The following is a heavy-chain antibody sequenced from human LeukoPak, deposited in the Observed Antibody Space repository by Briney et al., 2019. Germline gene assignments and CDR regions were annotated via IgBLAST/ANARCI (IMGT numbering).Heavy chain of an antibody. CDR1: GFTFSSYS. D-gene: IGHD3-9*01. Sequence: GGSLRLSCAASGFTFSSYSMNWVRQAPGKGLEWVSSISSSSSYIYYADSVKGRFTISRDNAKNSLYLQMNSLRAEDTAVYYCARDWDDYDILTGYYIGGDDAFDIWGQGTMVTVSS. CDR3: ARDWDDYDILTGYYIGGDDAFDI. V-gene: IGHV3-21*01. J-gene: IGHJ3*02. CDR2: ISSSSSYI.